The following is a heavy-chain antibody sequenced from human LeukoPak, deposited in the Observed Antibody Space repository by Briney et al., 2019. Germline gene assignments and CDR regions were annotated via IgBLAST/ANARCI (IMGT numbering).Heavy chain of an antibody. CDR3: AKAGSIRFDY. CDR2: IRFDGSNT. V-gene: IGHV3-30*02. Sequence: GGSLRLSCVASGFTFRLFGMHWVRQAPGKGLEWVSFIRFDGSNTYHADSVKGRFTISRDNSKNTLYLQMNSLRAEDTAVYYCAKAGSIRFDYWGQGTLITVSS. D-gene: IGHD1-26*01. CDR1: GFTFRLFG. J-gene: IGHJ4*02.